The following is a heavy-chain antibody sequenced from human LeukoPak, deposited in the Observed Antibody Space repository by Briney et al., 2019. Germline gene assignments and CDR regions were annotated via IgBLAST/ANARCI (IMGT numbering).Heavy chain of an antibody. D-gene: IGHD4-17*01. Sequence: PGGSLRLSCAASGFTFRNYAMTWVRRAPGKGLEWVSAISGSGGDTYYADSVKGRFTISRDSFKDTLYLQLSILGAEDTAIYYCTKDDYGDWVDYWGQGTLVTVSS. J-gene: IGHJ4*02. CDR2: ISGSGGDT. V-gene: IGHV3-23*01. CDR3: TKDDYGDWVDY. CDR1: GFTFRNYA.